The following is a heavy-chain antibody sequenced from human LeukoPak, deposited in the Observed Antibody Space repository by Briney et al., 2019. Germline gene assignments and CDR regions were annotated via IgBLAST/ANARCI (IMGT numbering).Heavy chain of an antibody. J-gene: IGHJ5*02. Sequence: GGSLRLSCAASGFTFSSYSMNWVRQAPGKGLEGVSYISSSSSTIYYADSVKGRFTISRDNAKNSLYLQMNSLRAEDTAVYYCARQQQLVIGWFDPWGQGTLVTVSS. D-gene: IGHD6-13*01. CDR1: GFTFSSYS. V-gene: IGHV3-48*01. CDR3: ARQQQLVIGWFDP. CDR2: ISSSSSTI.